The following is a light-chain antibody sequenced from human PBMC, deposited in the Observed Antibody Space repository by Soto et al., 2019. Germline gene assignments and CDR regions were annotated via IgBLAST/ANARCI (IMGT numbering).Light chain of an antibody. J-gene: IGKJ2*01. CDR1: QSVSRNN. V-gene: IGKV3-20*01. Sequence: EIVVTQSPGTLSLSPGERGTLSCRASQSVSRNNLAWYQQRPGQPPRLFIYGASSRAPGIPDRFSGSGSGTDFPLTISRLEPEDSAVYFCQQYDRPPYSFGQGTKLEIK. CDR3: QQYDRPPYS. CDR2: GAS.